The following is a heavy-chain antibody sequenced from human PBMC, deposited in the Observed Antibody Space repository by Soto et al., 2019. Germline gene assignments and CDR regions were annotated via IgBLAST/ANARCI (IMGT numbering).Heavy chain of an antibody. CDR1: GYTFARYG. D-gene: IGHD3-10*01. Sequence: ASVKVSCKASGYTFARYGISWVRQAPGQGLEWLGWISTYTGDTDYAQKFQGRLTMTTDTSTTTAYMELRSLRSGDTAVYYCARDYYGSGAPDHYGMDVWGQGTTVTVSS. CDR3: ARDYYGSGAPDHYGMDV. J-gene: IGHJ6*02. CDR2: ISTYTGDT. V-gene: IGHV1-18*01.